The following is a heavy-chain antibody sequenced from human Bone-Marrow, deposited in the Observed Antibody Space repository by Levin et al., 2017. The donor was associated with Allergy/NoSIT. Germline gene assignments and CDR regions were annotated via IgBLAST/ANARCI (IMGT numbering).Heavy chain of an antibody. CDR1: GFTVSSNY. D-gene: IGHD2-2*03. CDR3: ASGSYYYYYYMDV. J-gene: IGHJ6*03. CDR2: IYSGGST. V-gene: IGHV3-53*01. Sequence: GESLKISCAASGFTVSSNYMSWVRQAPGKGLEWVSVIYSGGSTYYADSVKGRFTISRDNSKNTLYLQMNSLRAEDTAVYYCASGSYYYYYYMDVWGKGTTVTVSS.